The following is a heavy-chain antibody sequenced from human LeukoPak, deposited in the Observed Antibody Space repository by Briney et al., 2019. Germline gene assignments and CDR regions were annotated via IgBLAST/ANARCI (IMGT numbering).Heavy chain of an antibody. D-gene: IGHD3-22*01. CDR2: MNPNSGNT. V-gene: IGHV1-8*01. CDR3: ARGPYDSSGYRFDC. Sequence: GSVKVSCKASGYTFTSYDINWVRQATGQGLEWMGWMNPNSGNTGYAQKFQGRVTMTKNTSISTAYMELSSLRSEDTAVYYCARGPYDSSGYRFDCWGQGILVTVSS. J-gene: IGHJ4*02. CDR1: GYTFTSYD.